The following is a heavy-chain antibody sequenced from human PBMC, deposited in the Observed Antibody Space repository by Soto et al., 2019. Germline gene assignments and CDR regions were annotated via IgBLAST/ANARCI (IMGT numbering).Heavy chain of an antibody. Sequence: PSETLSLTCTVSGGSISASSYYWGWIRQPPGKGLEWIGIMANIGCTHYNPSLKSRVSISVDTSKNQFSLKLASVTAADTAVCYCTTQGFGGLHGLVDVWGQGTTVTVSS. J-gene: IGHJ6*02. V-gene: IGHV4-39*01. CDR3: TTQGFGGLHGLVDV. CDR1: GGSISASSYY. CDR2: MANIGCT. D-gene: IGHD3-10*01.